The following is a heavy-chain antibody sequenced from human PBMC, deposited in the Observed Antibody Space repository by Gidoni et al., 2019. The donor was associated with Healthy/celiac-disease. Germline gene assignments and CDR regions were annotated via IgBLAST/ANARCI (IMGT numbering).Heavy chain of an antibody. D-gene: IGHD3-22*01. CDR3: ARAPGEYYDSSGYYAN. J-gene: IGHJ4*02. CDR2: IYYSWST. Sequence: QVQLKESGPGLVKPSQTLSLTCTVSCGSISIGCYYWSWIRQPPGKGLEWIGYIYYSWSTYYNPSLKSRVTISVDTSKNQFSLKLSSVTAADTSGYYCARAPGEYYDSSGYYANWGQGTLVTVSS. CDR1: CGSISIGCYY. V-gene: IGHV4-31*03.